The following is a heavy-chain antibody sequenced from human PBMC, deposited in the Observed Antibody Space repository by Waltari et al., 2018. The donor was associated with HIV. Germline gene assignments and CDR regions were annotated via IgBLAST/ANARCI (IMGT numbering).Heavy chain of an antibody. CDR3: ARGIVAYDVFTGYFPHYFDY. Sequence: QVHLVQSGAEVTRPGASVKVSCKTSGYSFNTHGVHWVRQAPGQGLEWMGWINSATGATRYSQKFQDRVTITRDTSATTVFMEMNSLRSNETALFYCARGIVAYDVFTGYFPHYFDYWGQGTLVTVSS. D-gene: IGHD3-9*01. J-gene: IGHJ4*02. CDR1: GYSFNTHG. CDR2: INSATGAT. V-gene: IGHV1-3*01.